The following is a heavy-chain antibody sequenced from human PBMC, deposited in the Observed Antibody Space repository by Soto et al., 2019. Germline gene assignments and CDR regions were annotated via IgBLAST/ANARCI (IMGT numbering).Heavy chain of an antibody. D-gene: IGHD3-10*01. CDR1: GYTSPIYA. CDR2: MNPKKGNR. CDR3: ANYRTISPEGFDG. J-gene: IGHJ3*01. V-gene: IGHV1-8*01. Sequence: QVHLVQSGAEVRRPGAAVKVSCQASGYTSPIYAIEWVRQATGQRLEWMSWMNPKKGNRYPAPKSQGRLTMTWNTSTSTAYMELTNLRSEDTAVYYCANYRTISPEGFDGWAQGTLVTVS.